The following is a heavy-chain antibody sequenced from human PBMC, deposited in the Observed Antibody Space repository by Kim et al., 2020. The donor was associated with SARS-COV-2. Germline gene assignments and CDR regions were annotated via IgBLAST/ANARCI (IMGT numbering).Heavy chain of an antibody. J-gene: IGHJ4*02. D-gene: IGHD3-10*01. CDR2: GRT. Sequence: GRTRHAQKFQGRVTMTRDTSTSTVYMELSSLRSEDTAVYYCARGRGYFDYWGQGTLVTVSS. CDR3: ARGRGYFDY. V-gene: IGHV1-46*01.